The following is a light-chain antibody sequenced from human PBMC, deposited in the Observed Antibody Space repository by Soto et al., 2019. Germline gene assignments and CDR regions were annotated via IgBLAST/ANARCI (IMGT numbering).Light chain of an antibody. CDR2: GAS. Sequence: IQLTQSPSPLSASVGDRVTITCRASQSIGTYLNWYHQKPGKAPQLLIYGASTLQSGVPSRFSASGSGTHFTLTINSLQPEDFGTYSCQQSYSTPTFGQGTKVDIK. CDR3: QQSYSTPT. CDR1: QSIGTY. V-gene: IGKV1-39*01. J-gene: IGKJ1*01.